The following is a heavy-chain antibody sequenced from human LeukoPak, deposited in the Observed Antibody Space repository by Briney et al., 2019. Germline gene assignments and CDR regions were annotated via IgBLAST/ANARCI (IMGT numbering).Heavy chain of an antibody. Sequence: ASVKVSCKASGYTFTGYYLHWVRQAPGQGLEWMGWINPKGGGTNYAQKFQGRVTMTRDTSISTAYMELSSLRSDDTAVYYCASSMVYYYGMDVWGQGTTVTVSS. D-gene: IGHD2-8*01. CDR3: ASSMVYYYGMDV. CDR1: GYTFTGYY. V-gene: IGHV1-2*02. J-gene: IGHJ6*02. CDR2: INPKGGGT.